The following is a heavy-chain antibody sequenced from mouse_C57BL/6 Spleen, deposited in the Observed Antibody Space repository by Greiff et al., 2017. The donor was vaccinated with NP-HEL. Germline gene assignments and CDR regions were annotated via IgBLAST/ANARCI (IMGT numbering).Heavy chain of an antibody. V-gene: IGHV6-6*01. D-gene: IGHD4-1*01. J-gene: IGHJ2*01. CDR3: TLTGTSYYFDY. Sequence: EVKLVESGGGLVQPGGSMKLSCAASGFTFSDAWMDWVRQSPEKGLEWVAEIRNKANNHATYYAESVKGRFTISRDDSKSSVYLQMNSLRAEDTGIYYCTLTGTSYYFDYWGQGTTLTVSS. CDR1: GFTFSDAW. CDR2: IRNKANNHAT.